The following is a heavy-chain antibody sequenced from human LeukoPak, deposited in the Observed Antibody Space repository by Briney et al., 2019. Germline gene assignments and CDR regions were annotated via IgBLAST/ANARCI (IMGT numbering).Heavy chain of an antibody. CDR1: GYTFTGYY. CDR3: ARDRPYCSSTSCYGWDPFDY. D-gene: IGHD2-2*01. Sequence: ASVKVSCKASGYTFTGYYMHWARQAPGQGLEWMGWINPNSGGTNYAQKFQGRVTMTRDTSISTAYMELSRLRSDDTAVYYCARDRPYCSSTSCYGWDPFDYWGQGTLVTVSS. V-gene: IGHV1-2*02. J-gene: IGHJ4*02. CDR2: INPNSGGT.